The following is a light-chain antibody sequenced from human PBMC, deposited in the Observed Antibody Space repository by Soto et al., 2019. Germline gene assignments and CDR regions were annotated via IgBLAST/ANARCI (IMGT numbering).Light chain of an antibody. V-gene: IGKV1-5*01. CDR3: QQYNNYPRT. CDR1: QYINTR. CDR2: DAS. Sequence: TQSPATLSSFPGDRVTLSCRASQYINTRLAWYQHKPGKAPKFLIYDASSLESGVPSRFSGSGSGTEFTLTISNLQPDDFATYFCQQYNNYPRTFGQGTKVDIK. J-gene: IGKJ1*01.